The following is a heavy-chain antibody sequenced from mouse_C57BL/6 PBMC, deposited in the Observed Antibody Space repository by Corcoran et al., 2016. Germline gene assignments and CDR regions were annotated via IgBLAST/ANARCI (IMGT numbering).Heavy chain of an antibody. D-gene: IGHD2-5*01. J-gene: IGHJ2*01. Sequence: EIQLQQSGPELVKPGASVKISCKVSGYTFTDYYMNWVKQSHGKSLEWIGDINPNNGGTSYNQKFKGKATLTVDKSSSTAYMELRSLTSEDSAVYYCARSLVYSNYEDYWGQGTTLTVSS. CDR2: INPNNGGT. V-gene: IGHV1-26*01. CDR3: ARSLVYSNYEDY. CDR1: GYTFTDYY.